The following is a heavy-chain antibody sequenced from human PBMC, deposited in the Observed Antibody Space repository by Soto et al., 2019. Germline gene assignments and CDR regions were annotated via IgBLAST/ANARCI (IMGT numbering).Heavy chain of an antibody. CDR1: GYTFTSYD. V-gene: IGHV1-18*01. D-gene: IGHD3-10*01. J-gene: IGHJ5*02. CDR2: INANNGNT. CDR3: ARDLAMVRTRFDP. Sequence: ASVKVSCKASGYTFTSYDINWVRQATGQGLEWMGWINANNGNTDYAQKLQGRVTMTTDTSTSTAYMELRSLRSDDTAVYYCARDLAMVRTRFDPWGQGTLVTVSS.